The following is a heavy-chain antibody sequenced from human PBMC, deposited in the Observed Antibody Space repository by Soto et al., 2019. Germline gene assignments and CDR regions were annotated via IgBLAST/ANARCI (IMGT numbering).Heavy chain of an antibody. V-gene: IGHV1-3*01. CDR3: ARVGSAYYYGMDV. D-gene: IGHD6-25*01. J-gene: IGHJ6*02. CDR1: GYTFTSYA. CDR2: INAGNGNT. Sequence: ASVKVSCKASGYTFTSYAMHWVRQAPGQGLEWMGWINAGNGNTKYSQKFQGRVTITRDTSASTAYMELSSLRSEGTAVYYCARVGSAYYYGMDVWGQGTTVTVSS.